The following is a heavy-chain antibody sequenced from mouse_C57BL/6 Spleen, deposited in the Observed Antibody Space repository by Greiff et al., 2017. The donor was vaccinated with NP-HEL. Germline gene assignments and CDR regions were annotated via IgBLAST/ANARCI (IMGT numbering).Heavy chain of an antibody. D-gene: IGHD1-1*01. J-gene: IGHJ2*01. CDR2: IDPSDSYT. CDR1: GYTFTSYW. CDR3: ARRGYGSSFDY. V-gene: IGHV1-69*01. Sequence: QVQLQQSGAELVMPGASVKLSCKASGYTFTSYWMPWVKQRPGQGLEWIGEIDPSDSYTNYNQKFKGKSTLTVDKSSSTAYMQLSSLTSEDSAVYYCARRGYGSSFDYWGQGTTLTVSS.